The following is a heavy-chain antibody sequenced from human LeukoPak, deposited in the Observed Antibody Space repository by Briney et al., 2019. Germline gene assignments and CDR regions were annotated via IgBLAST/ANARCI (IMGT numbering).Heavy chain of an antibody. CDR2: IKQDGSEK. V-gene: IGHV3-7*01. D-gene: IGHD2-2*01. Sequence: GGALRLSCEASGFTFSDYWLSWVRQAPGKGLEWGGNIKQDGSEKNYVDSVKGRFTISRDNAKTSLYLQMNSLRAKDTAVYYCVRGPYALYWGQGTLVSVSS. CDR3: VRGPYALY. CDR1: GFTFSDYW. J-gene: IGHJ4*02.